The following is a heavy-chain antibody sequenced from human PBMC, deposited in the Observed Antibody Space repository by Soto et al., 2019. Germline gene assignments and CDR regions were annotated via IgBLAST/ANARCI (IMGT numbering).Heavy chain of an antibody. CDR3: ARVREYSGYGNAFDI. D-gene: IGHD5-12*01. V-gene: IGHV3-64D*06. CDR2: ISSNGGST. CDR1: GCTFSSYA. Sequence: QPGGSLRLSCSASGCTFSSYAMHWVRQAPGKGLEYVSAISSNGGSTYYADSVKGRFTISRDNSKNTLYLQMSSLRAEDTAAYYCARVREYSGYGNAFDIWGQGTMVTVSS. J-gene: IGHJ3*02.